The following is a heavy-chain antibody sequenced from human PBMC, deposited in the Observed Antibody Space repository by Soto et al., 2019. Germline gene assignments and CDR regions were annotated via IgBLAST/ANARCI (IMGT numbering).Heavy chain of an antibody. CDR2: ISYDGSNK. J-gene: IGHJ3*02. CDR1: GFTFSSYD. CDR3: AKANAFDI. V-gene: IGHV3-30*18. Sequence: GSLLLACAASGFTFSSYDMHWVRQAPGKGLEWVAVISYDGSNKYYADSVKGRFTISRDNSKNTLYLQMNSLRAEDTAVYYCAKANAFDIWGQGTMVTV.